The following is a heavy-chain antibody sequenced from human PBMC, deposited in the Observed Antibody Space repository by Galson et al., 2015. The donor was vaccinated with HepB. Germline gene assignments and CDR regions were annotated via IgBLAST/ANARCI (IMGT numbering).Heavy chain of an antibody. D-gene: IGHD3-16*01. CDR2: NSGYNGDT. CDR3: ARDVRGSWGEASTGLDN. Sequence: SVKVSCKASGFSLIGSDISWVRQAPGQGLEWMGRNSGYNGDTNFAQKFHDRLTLTTDTSTGSSYLELRSLSSDDTAVYYWARDVRGSWGEASTGLDNWGQGTLVAVSS. V-gene: IGHV1-18*04. J-gene: IGHJ4*02. CDR1: GFSLIGSD.